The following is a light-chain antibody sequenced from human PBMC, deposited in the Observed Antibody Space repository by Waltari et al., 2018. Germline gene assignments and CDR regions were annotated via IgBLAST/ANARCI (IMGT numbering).Light chain of an antibody. J-gene: IGKJ4*01. Sequence: ELVVPHSPTTLSLSTGQRANLSCRASQSVSIYLAWYHQKPGQAPRLLIYDASNRATGIPARFSGSGSGTDFTLTISSLETEDFAVYYCQQRTYWPLTFGGGTKVEI. CDR3: QQRTYWPLT. CDR1: QSVSIY. CDR2: DAS. V-gene: IGKV3-11*01.